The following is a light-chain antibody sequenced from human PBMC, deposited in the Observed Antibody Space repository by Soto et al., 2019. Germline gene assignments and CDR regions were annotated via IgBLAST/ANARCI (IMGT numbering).Light chain of an antibody. CDR3: QQYNNWPRT. CDR1: QSVNNN. J-gene: IGKJ2*01. Sequence: EIVLTQSPAPLSLSPGERATLSCRASQSVNNNLAWYQQRPGQPPRLLIHDASTRATGVPDRFSGSGSGTDFTLTISSLQPEDFAIYYCQQYNNWPRTFGQGTKLEIK. V-gene: IGKV3-15*01. CDR2: DAS.